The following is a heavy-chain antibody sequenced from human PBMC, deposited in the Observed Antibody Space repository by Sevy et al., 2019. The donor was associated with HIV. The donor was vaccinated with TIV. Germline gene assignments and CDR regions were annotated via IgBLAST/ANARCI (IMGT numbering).Heavy chain of an antibody. J-gene: IGHJ3*02. V-gene: IGHV4-59*08. CDR3: ARRNDFDI. CDR1: GGSINSDR. CDR2: VYYTGGT. Sequence: SETLSLTCTVSGGSINSDRWNWIRQPPGKGLEWIGYVYYTGGTNYNPSLKNRVTISVDRTKNQSSLKLTSVTAADTAVYYCARRNDFDIWGQGTMVTVSS.